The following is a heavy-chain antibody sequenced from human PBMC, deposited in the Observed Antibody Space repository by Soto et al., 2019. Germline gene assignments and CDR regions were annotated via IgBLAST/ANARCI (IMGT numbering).Heavy chain of an antibody. Sequence: QVQLVESGGGVVQPGRSLRLSCAASGFTFSSYGMHWVRQAPGKGLEWVAVIWYDGSNKYYADSVKGRFTISRDNSKNTLYLQMNGLRAEDTAVYYCARIAAAGTSHNVTNYYMDVWGKGTTVTVSS. CDR1: GFTFSSYG. D-gene: IGHD6-13*01. V-gene: IGHV3-33*01. J-gene: IGHJ6*03. CDR3: ARIAAAGTSHNVTNYYMDV. CDR2: IWYDGSNK.